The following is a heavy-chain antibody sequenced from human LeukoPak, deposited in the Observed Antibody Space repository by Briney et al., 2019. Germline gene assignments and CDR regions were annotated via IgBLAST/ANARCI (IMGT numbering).Heavy chain of an antibody. CDR2: IYYSGST. CDR3: ARDLDYGGNSAFDY. V-gene: IGHV4-61*10. Sequence: SETLSLTCTVSGGSISSGSYYWSWIRQPAGKGLEWIGYIYYSGSTNYNPSLKSRVTISVDTSKNQFSLKLSSVTAADTAVYYCARDLDYGGNSAFDYWGQGILVTVSS. J-gene: IGHJ4*02. CDR1: GGSISSGSYY. D-gene: IGHD4-23*01.